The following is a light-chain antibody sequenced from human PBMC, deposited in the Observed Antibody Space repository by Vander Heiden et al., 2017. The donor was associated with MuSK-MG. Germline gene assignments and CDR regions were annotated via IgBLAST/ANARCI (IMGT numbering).Light chain of an antibody. CDR2: GAS. CDR1: QSVSSSY. Sequence: GTLSLSPGERATLSCRASQSVSSSYLAWYQQKPGQAPRLLIYGASSRATGIPDRFSGSGSGTDFTLTISRLEPEDFAVYYCQQYGSSPWTFGQGTKVEIK. V-gene: IGKV3-20*01. CDR3: QQYGSSPWT. J-gene: IGKJ1*01.